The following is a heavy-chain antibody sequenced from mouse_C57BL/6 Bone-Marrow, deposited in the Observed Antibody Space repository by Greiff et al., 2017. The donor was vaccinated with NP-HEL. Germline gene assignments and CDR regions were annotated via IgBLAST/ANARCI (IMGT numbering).Heavy chain of an antibody. D-gene: IGHD2-5*01. CDR1: GYSFTDYN. V-gene: IGHV1-39*01. J-gene: IGHJ4*01. Sequence: VQLKESGPELVKPGASVKISCKASGYSFTDYNMNWVQQSNGKSLEWIGVISPNYGTTSYNQKFKGKATLTVDQSASTAYMQLNSLTSEDSAVYFCALYSKSPMDYWGQGTSVTVSS. CDR3: ALYSKSPMDY. CDR2: ISPNYGTT.